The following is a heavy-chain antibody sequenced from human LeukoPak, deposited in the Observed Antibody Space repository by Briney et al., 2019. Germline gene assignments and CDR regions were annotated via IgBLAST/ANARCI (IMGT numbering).Heavy chain of an antibody. CDR1: GGSFNGYY. J-gene: IGHJ4*02. Sequence: SETLSLTCAVYGGSFNGYYWSWIRQPPGKGLEWIGEINHSGSTNYNPSLKSRVTISVDTSKNQFSLKLSSVTAADTAVYYCARQTVYWGGRAHFDYWGQGTLVTVSS. D-gene: IGHD2-8*02. CDR3: ARQTVYWGGRAHFDY. V-gene: IGHV4-34*01. CDR2: INHSGST.